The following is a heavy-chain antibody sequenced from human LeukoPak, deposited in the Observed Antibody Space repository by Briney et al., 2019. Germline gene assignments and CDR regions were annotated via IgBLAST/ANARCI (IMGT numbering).Heavy chain of an antibody. CDR3: ARGRLGTWFGELKA. J-gene: IGHJ5*02. V-gene: IGHV1-2*02. D-gene: IGHD3-10*01. CDR2: INPNSGGT. CDR1: GYTFTGYY. Sequence: ASVKVSCKASGYTFTGYYMHWVRQAPGQGLEWMGWINPNSGGTNYAQRFQGRVTMTRDTSISTAYMELSSLRSDDTAVYYCARGRLGTWFGELKAWGQGTLVTVSS.